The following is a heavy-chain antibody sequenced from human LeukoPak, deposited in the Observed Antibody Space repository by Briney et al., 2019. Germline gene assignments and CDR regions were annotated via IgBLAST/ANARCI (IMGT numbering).Heavy chain of an antibody. CDR1: GFTFSKDD. CDR3: TKGFCGSRAACAGGSYYDF. V-gene: IGHV3-13*01. J-gene: IGHJ2*01. CDR2: IGVTGDT. D-gene: IGHD2-15*01. Sequence: GGSLRLSCAASGFTFSKDDFHWVRQAPGKGLEWVAAIGVTGDTYYADSVKGRFTLSREDAANSLYLQMRSLGAGDTALYYCTKGFCGSRAACAGGSYYDFWGRGALVTVSS.